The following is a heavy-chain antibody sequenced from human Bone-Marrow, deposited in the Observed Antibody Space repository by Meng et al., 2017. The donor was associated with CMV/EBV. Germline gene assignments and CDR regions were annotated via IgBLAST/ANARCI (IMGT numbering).Heavy chain of an antibody. V-gene: IGHV1-69*05. CDR1: GGTFSSYA. CDR3: ARDLHIRSYYDFWSGYSPYYYGKDV. Sequence: SVKVSCKASGGTFSSYAISWVRQAPGQGLEWMGGIIPIFGTANYAQKFQGRVTITTDESTSTAYMELSSLRSEDTAVYYCARDLHIRSYYDFWSGYSPYYYGKDVWGQGNTVTVDS. J-gene: IGHJ6*01. D-gene: IGHD3-3*01. CDR2: IIPIFGTA.